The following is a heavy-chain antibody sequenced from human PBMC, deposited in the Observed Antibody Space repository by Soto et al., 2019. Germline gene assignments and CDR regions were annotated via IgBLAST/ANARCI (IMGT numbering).Heavy chain of an antibody. J-gene: IGHJ6*02. CDR1: GLTFSSYS. CDR3: ARTRQTSSKIHGMDV. Sequence: GGSLRLSCAPSGLTFSSYSMNWVRQAPGKGLEWVASISSGSHYIYYADSVTGRFTISRDNARDLVSLQMDSLRVEDTAVYYCARTRQTSSKIHGMDVWGRGTTVTVSS. CDR2: ISSGSHYI. V-gene: IGHV3-21*01.